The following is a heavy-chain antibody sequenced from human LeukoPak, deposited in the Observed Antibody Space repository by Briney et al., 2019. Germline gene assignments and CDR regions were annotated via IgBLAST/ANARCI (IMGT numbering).Heavy chain of an antibody. V-gene: IGHV1-8*01. CDR1: GYTFTSYD. Sequence: ASVKVSCKASGYTFTSYDINWVRQATGQGLEWMGWMNPNSGNTGYAQEFQGRVTMTRNTSISTAYMELSSLRSEDTAVYYCARGRHSYGYWEYYFDYWGQGTLVTVSS. D-gene: IGHD5-18*01. J-gene: IGHJ4*02. CDR2: MNPNSGNT. CDR3: ARGRHSYGYWEYYFDY.